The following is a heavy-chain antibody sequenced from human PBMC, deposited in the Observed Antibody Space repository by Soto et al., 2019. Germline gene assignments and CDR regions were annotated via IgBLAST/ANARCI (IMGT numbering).Heavy chain of an antibody. CDR3: VRLNANDAFDI. J-gene: IGHJ3*02. CDR2: IYYSGST. CDR1: GGSISSSSYY. Sequence: ASETLSLTCTVSGGSISSSSYYWGWIRQPPGKGLEWIGSIYYSGSTYYNPSLKSRVTISVDTSKNQFSLKLSSVTAADTAVYYCVRLNANDAFDIWGQGTMVTVSS. V-gene: IGHV4-39*01.